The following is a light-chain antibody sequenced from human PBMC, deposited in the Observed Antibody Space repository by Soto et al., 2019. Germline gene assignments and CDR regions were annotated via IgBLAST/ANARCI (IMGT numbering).Light chain of an antibody. J-gene: IGLJ1*01. V-gene: IGLV2-14*01. CDR3: SSYTSSTPYV. CDR1: SSDVGGYNY. CDR2: DVS. Sequence: QCVLTQPASVSGSPGQSISISCTGTSSDVGGYNYVSWYQQHPGKAPKLMIYDVSNRPSGVSNRFSGSKSGNTASLTISGLQAEDEADYYCSSYTSSTPYVFGTGTKVTVL.